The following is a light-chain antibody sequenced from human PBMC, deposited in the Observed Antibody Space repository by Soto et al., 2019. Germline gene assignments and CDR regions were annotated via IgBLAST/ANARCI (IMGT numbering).Light chain of an antibody. CDR1: QDLSNY. V-gene: IGKV1-33*01. CDR3: QHYDNLTWP. CDR2: DAS. J-gene: IGKJ1*01. Sequence: DIQMTQSPSSLSASVGDRVTITCQASQDLSNYLSWYQQKPGRASKLLIYDASNLETGVRSRFSGSGSGTDFHFTISSLQPEDIAPCSGQHYDNLTWPFGRGTKVEIK.